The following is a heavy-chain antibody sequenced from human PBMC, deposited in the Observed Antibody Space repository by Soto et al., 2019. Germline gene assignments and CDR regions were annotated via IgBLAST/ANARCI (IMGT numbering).Heavy chain of an antibody. CDR3: GGYPIGTYYDILTGPTY. V-gene: IGHV4-34*01. CDR2: INHSGST. D-gene: IGHD3-9*01. Sequence: SETLSLTCAVYGGSFSGYYWSWIRQPPGKGLEWIGEINHSGSTNYNPSLKSRVTISVDTSKNQFSLKLSSVTAADTAVYYCGGYPIGTYYDILTGPTYWGQGTLVTVSS. J-gene: IGHJ4*02. CDR1: GGSFSGYY.